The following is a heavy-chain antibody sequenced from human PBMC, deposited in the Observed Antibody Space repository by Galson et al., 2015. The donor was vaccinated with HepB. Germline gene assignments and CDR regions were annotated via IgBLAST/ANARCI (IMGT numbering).Heavy chain of an antibody. CDR3: AKDEDYGDYLFDY. J-gene: IGHJ4*02. D-gene: IGHD4-17*01. Sequence: SLRLSCAASGFTFSSYGMHWVRQAPGKGLEWVAVISYDGSNKYYADSVKGRFTISRDNSKNTLYLQMNSLRAEDTAVYYCAKDEDYGDYLFDYWGQGTLVTVSS. CDR2: ISYDGSNK. V-gene: IGHV3-30*18. CDR1: GFTFSSYG.